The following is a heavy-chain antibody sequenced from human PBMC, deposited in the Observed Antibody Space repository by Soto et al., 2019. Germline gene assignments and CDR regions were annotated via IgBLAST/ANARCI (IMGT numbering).Heavy chain of an antibody. V-gene: IGHV3-23*01. CDR2: ISGSGGST. Sequence: GGSLRPSCAASGFTFSSYAMSWVRQAPGKGLEWVSAISGSGGSTYYADSVKGRFTISRDNSKNTLYLQMNSLRAEDTAVYYCAKGEKGYCSSTSCYGGANFDYWGQGTLVTVSS. CDR1: GFTFSSYA. CDR3: AKGEKGYCSSTSCYGGANFDY. J-gene: IGHJ4*02. D-gene: IGHD2-2*01.